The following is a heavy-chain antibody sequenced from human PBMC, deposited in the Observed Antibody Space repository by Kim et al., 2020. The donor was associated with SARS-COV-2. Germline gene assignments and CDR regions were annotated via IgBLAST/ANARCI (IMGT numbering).Heavy chain of an antibody. J-gene: IGHJ6*02. V-gene: IGHV1-18*04. D-gene: IGHD5-18*01. Sequence: ASVKVSCKASGYTFTSYGISWVRQAPGQGLEWMGWISAYNGNTNYAQKLQGRVTMTTDTSTSTAYMELRSLRSDDTAVYYCARDWYSYGDYYGMDVWGQGTTVTVSS. CDR3: ARDWYSYGDYYGMDV. CDR1: GYTFTSYG. CDR2: ISAYNGNT.